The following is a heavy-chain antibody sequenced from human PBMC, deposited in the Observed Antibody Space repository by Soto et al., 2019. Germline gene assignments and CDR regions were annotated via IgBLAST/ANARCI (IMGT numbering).Heavy chain of an antibody. D-gene: IGHD1-1*01. V-gene: IGHV1-2*02. CDR1: EYTFTGYY. CDR3: ARGFGTTSRSYSGMDV. Sequence: ASVKVSCKASEYTFTGYYIHWVRRAPGQGLGWVGWINPDSGGTKFAQKFQGRVTFTGDAAISTAYMELGRLTSDDTAIYYRARGFGTTSRSYSGMDVCGQRTTVTVSS. CDR2: INPDSGGT. J-gene: IGHJ6*02.